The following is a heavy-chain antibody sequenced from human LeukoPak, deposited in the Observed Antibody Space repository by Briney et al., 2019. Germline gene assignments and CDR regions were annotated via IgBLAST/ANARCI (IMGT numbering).Heavy chain of an antibody. CDR1: GFTFSSYW. CDR3: ARKLILDY. Sequence: AESLRVSCAASGFTFSSYWMSWVRQAPGKGLEWVANIKQDGSEKYYVDSVKGRFTISRENAKNSLYLQMNSLRAEDTAVYYCARKLILDYWGQGTLVTVSS. J-gene: IGHJ4*02. CDR2: IKQDGSEK. V-gene: IGHV3-7*01.